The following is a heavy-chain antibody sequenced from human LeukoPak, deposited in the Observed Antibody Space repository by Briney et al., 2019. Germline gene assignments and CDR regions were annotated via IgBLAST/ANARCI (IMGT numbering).Heavy chain of an antibody. CDR2: TSYDGSKE. D-gene: IGHD3-10*01. CDR1: GFSFSDYA. CDR3: ARDRGYLVRGVQYIFDY. J-gene: IGHJ4*02. Sequence: PGTSLRLSCAASGFSFSDYAMHWVRQAPGKGLEWVAVTSYDGSKEYYADSVKGRFTISRDNSKKTFFLQMNSLRAEDTAVYYCARDRGYLVRGVQYIFDYWGQGTLVTVSS. V-gene: IGHV3-30-3*01.